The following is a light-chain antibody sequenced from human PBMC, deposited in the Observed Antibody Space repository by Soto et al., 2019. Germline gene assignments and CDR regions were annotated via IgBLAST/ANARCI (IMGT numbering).Light chain of an antibody. Sequence: QSALTQPASVSGSPGQSITISCTGTSSDIGAYNYVSWYQLHPGKAPKLIIYEVTDRPSGVSNRFSGSKSGNTASLTISGLQAEDEAEYYCSSYTNINTRACVFGTGTKLTVL. CDR2: EVT. CDR3: SSYTNINTRACV. V-gene: IGLV2-14*01. CDR1: SSDIGAYNY. J-gene: IGLJ1*01.